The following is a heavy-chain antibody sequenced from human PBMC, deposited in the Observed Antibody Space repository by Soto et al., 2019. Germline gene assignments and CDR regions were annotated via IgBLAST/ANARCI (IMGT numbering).Heavy chain of an antibody. J-gene: IGHJ6*02. Sequence: GGSLRLSCAASGFTFSGSAMHWVHQASGKGLEWVGRIRSKANSYATAYAASVKGRFTISRDDSKNTAYLQMNSLKTEDMAVYYCTRPSTVTTRGMDVWGQGTTVTVSS. V-gene: IGHV3-73*01. D-gene: IGHD4-17*01. CDR1: GFTFSGSA. CDR2: IRSKANSYAT. CDR3: TRPSTVTTRGMDV.